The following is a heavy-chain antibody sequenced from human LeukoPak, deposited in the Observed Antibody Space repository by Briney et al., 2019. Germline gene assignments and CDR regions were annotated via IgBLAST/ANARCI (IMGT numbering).Heavy chain of an antibody. Sequence: QPGGSLRLSCAASAFTFSSYEMNWVRQAPGKGLEWVSYISSSGSTIYYADSVKGRFAISRDNAKNSLYLQMNSLRAEDAAVYYCARDLGYYDSSGYYYGSSYYYYYGMDVWGQGTTVTVSS. CDR2: ISSSGSTI. D-gene: IGHD3-22*01. J-gene: IGHJ6*02. CDR3: ARDLGYYDSSGYYYGSSYYYYYGMDV. V-gene: IGHV3-48*03. CDR1: AFTFSSYE.